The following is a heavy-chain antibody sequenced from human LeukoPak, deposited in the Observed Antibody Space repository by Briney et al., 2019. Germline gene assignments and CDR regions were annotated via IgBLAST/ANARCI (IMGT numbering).Heavy chain of an antibody. CDR3: ARFRSRLEYSSSNAFFDY. Sequence: PGGSLRLSCAASGFTFSSYAMSWIRQAPGKGLEWVSYISSSGSTIYYADSVKGRFTISRDNAKNSLYLQMNSLGAEDTAVYYCARFRSRLEYSSSNAFFDYWGQGTLVTVSS. CDR1: GFTFSSYA. V-gene: IGHV3-11*04. CDR2: ISSSGSTI. J-gene: IGHJ4*02. D-gene: IGHD6-6*01.